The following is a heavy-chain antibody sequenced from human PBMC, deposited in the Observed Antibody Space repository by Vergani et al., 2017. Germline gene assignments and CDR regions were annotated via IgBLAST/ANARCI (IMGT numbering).Heavy chain of an antibody. Sequence: QVQLVQSGAEVKKPGSSVKVSCKASGGTFSSYAISWVRQAPGQGLEWMGGIIPIFGTTNYAQKFQGRVTITADESTSTAYMELSSLRSEDTAVYYCARATDHGYGSGSYYNDYWGQGTLVTVSS. CDR3: ARATDHGYGSGSYYNDY. CDR1: GGTFSSYA. V-gene: IGHV1-69*01. J-gene: IGHJ4*02. D-gene: IGHD3-10*01. CDR2: IIPIFGTT.